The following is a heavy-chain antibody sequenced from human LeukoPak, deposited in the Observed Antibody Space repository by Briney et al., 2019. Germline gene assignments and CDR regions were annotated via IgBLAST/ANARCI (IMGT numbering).Heavy chain of an antibody. CDR2: IYYSGST. CDR1: GGSINSNF. Sequence: SETLSLTCTVSGGSINSNFWSWIRQPPGKGLEWIGYIYYSGSTNNNPSLKSRVTISIDTSKNQFSLNLSSVTAADTAVYYCARSRYSSGWYDYWGQGALVTVSS. J-gene: IGHJ4*02. CDR3: ARSRYSSGWYDY. V-gene: IGHV4-59*01. D-gene: IGHD6-19*01.